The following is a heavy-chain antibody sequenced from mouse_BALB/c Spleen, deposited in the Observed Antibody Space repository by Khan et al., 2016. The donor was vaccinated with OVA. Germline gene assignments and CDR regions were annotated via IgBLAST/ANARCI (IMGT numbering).Heavy chain of an antibody. CDR1: GYTFTSYT. Sequence: QMQLEESGAELARPGASVKMSCKASGYTFTSYTMHWVKQRPGRVLEWIGYITPGSGYTKYNKKFKDKATLTANKATSTAYMQLSSLTSEDSAVYYCARTHERWGQGTTLTVSS. CDR3: ARTHER. J-gene: IGHJ2*01. V-gene: IGHV1-4*01. CDR2: ITPGSGYT.